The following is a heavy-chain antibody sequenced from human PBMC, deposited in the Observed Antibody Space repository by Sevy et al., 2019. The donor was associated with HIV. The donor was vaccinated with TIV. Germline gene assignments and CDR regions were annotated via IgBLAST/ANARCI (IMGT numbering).Heavy chain of an antibody. D-gene: IGHD3-3*01. CDR2: ISSSSNYI. J-gene: IGHJ6*02. CDR1: GFTFSSYS. Sequence: GGSLRLSCAASGFTFSSYSMNWVRQAPGKGLEWVSSISSSSNYIYYADSVKGRFTISRGNAKNSLYLQMNSLRAEDTAVYYCARGEVNYDSLIPIRTEGGYYYGMDVWGQETTVTVSS. CDR3: ARGEVNYDSLIPIRTEGGYYYGMDV. V-gene: IGHV3-21*01.